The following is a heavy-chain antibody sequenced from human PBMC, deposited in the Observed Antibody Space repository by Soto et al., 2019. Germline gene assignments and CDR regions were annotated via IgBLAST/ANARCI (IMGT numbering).Heavy chain of an antibody. D-gene: IGHD3-22*01. CDR1: GYTFITYG. Sequence: QVQLVQSGAEVKKPGASVKVSCKASGYTFITYGVSWVRQAXXXXXXXXXXISTYNGNTRYAERLQGRVTMTTDTTTNTAYMELRNLRSDDTAVYYCARGPTDYYDNSANYFLDYWGQGTLVTVSS. CDR2: ISTYNGNT. V-gene: IGHV1-18*01. CDR3: ARGPTDYYDNSANYFLDY. J-gene: IGHJ4*02.